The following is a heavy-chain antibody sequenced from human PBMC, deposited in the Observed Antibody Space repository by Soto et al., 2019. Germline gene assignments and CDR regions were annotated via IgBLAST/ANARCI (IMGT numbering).Heavy chain of an antibody. J-gene: IGHJ3*02. Sequence: QVQLQESGPGLVKPSETLSLTCTVSGRSMSSYYWSWIRQPPGKGLEWIGYVYYSGSTNYNPALNNRVSTTVATSQNQFSVKLSWVTAAHTAVYYWARHACSSTSCYGDTFDIWGQGTMVTVSS. V-gene: IGHV4-59*08. D-gene: IGHD2-2*01. CDR3: ARHACSSTSCYGDTFDI. CDR1: GRSMSSYY. CDR2: VYYSGST.